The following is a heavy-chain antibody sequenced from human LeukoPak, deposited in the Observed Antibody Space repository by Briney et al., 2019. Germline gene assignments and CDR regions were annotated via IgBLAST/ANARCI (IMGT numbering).Heavy chain of an antibody. CDR1: GGTFSSYA. Sequence: GASVKVSCKASGGTFSSYAISWVRQAPGQGLEWMGRIIPILGIANYAQKFQGRVTITADKSTSTAYMELSSLRSEDTAVYYCAKETPTGGITVAGPLSKDGWGQGTTVTVSS. J-gene: IGHJ6*02. V-gene: IGHV1-69*04. CDR3: AKETPTGGITVAGPLSKDG. CDR2: IIPILGIA. D-gene: IGHD6-19*01.